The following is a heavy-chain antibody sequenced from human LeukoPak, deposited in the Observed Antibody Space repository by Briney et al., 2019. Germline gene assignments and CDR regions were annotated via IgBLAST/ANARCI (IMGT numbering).Heavy chain of an antibody. J-gene: IGHJ4*02. CDR3: ARSRQIQLWLEFDY. D-gene: IGHD5-18*01. CDR1: GGSISSYY. V-gene: IGHV4-4*07. CDR2: IYTSGST. Sequence: PSETLSLTCTVSGGSISSYYWSWIRQPAGKGLEWIGRIYTSGSTNYNPSLKSRVTISVDTSKNQFSLKLSSVTAADTAVYYCARSRQIQLWLEFDYWGQGTLVTVSS.